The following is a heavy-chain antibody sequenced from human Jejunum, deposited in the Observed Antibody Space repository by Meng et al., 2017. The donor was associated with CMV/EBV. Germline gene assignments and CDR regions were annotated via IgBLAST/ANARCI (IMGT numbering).Heavy chain of an antibody. CDR3: AKDADSGSSRVSY. CDR1: GFTFSSYA. D-gene: IGHD6-6*01. V-gene: IGHV3-23*01. Sequence: AASGFTFSSYAMSWVRQAPGKGLEGVSTIIGSGGNTYYADSVKGRFTISRDNSKNTLYLQMNSLRAEDTAVYYCAKDADSGSSRVSYWGQGTLVTVSS. J-gene: IGHJ4*02. CDR2: IIGSGGNT.